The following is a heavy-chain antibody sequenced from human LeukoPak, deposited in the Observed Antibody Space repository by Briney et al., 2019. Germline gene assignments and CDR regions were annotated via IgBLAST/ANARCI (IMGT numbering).Heavy chain of an antibody. D-gene: IGHD5-18*01. CDR2: INHSGST. CDR1: GGPFSGYY. Sequence: SETLSLTCAVYGGPFSGYYWSWIRQPPGKGLEWIGEINHSGSTNYNPSLKSRVTISVDTSKNQFSLKLSSVTAADTAVYYCARDVDTAYYFDYWGQGTLVTVSS. CDR3: ARDVDTAYYFDY. V-gene: IGHV4-34*01. J-gene: IGHJ4*02.